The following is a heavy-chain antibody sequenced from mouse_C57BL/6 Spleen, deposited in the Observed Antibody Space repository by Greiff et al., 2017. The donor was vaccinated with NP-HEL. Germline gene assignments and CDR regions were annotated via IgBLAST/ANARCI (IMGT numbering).Heavy chain of an antibody. J-gene: IGHJ2*01. D-gene: IGHD4-1*01. CDR2: IYPRDGST. CDR1: SYTFTDHT. Sequence: QVQLQQSDAELVKPGASVKISCKVSSYTFTDHTIHWMKQRPEQGLEWIGYIYPRDGSTKYNEKFKGKATLTADKSSSTAYMQLNSLTSEDSAVYFCAVLNWDEGYFDYWGQGTTLTVSS. CDR3: AVLNWDEGYFDY. V-gene: IGHV1-78*01.